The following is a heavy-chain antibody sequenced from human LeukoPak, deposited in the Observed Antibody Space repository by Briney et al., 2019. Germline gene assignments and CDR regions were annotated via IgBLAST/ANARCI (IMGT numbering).Heavy chain of an antibody. D-gene: IGHD3-3*01. CDR3: AREVGPLLAIFGVPYPRNWFDP. V-gene: IGHV1/OR15-3*02. J-gene: IGHJ5*02. Sequence: ASVKVSCKASGYTFTDYFMNWMRQAPGQRLEWMGWINAGNGTTNYAQKLQGRVTMTTDTSTSTAYMELRSLRSDDTAVYYCAREVGPLLAIFGVPYPRNWFDPWGQGTLVTVSS. CDR2: INAGNGTT. CDR1: GYTFTDYF.